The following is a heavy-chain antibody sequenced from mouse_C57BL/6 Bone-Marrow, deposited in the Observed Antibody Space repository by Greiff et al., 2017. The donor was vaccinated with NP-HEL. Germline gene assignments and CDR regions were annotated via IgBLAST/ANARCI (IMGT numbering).Heavy chain of an antibody. CDR1: GYTFTSYG. CDR2: IYPRSGIT. D-gene: IGHD2-4*01. J-gene: IGHJ3*01. CDR3: ARKEDYDYEFAY. Sequence: VQLQQSGAELARPGASVKLSCKASGYTFTSYGISWVKQRTGQGLEWIGEIYPRSGITYYNEKFKGKATLTADKSSSTAYMELRSLTSEDSAVYFCARKEDYDYEFAYWGQGTLVTVSA. V-gene: IGHV1-81*01.